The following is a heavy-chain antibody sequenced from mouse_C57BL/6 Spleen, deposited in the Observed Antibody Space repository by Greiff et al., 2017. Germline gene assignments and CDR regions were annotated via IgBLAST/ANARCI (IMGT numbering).Heavy chain of an antibody. CDR1: GFTFSSYA. J-gene: IGHJ3*01. CDR2: ISGGGSYT. CDR3: AREGDYGYDEAY. D-gene: IGHD2-2*01. V-gene: IGHV5-4*01. Sequence: EVQLVESGGGLVKPGGSLKLSCAASGFTFSSYAMSWVRQTPEKRLEWVATISGGGSYTYYPDNVKGRFTISRDNAKNNLYLQMSHLKSEDTAMYYCAREGDYGYDEAYWGQGTLVTVSA.